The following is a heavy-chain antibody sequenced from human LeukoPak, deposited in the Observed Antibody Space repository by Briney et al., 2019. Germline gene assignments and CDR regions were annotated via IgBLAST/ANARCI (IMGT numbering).Heavy chain of an antibody. CDR2: ISGTGTYI. V-gene: IGHV3-21*01. D-gene: IGHD1-20*01. CDR1: GFTFSTYS. J-gene: IGHJ4*02. Sequence: GGSLRLSCAASGFTFSTYSMTWVRQAPGKGLEWVSFISGTGTYIYYPDSVKGRFTISRGNAKSSLYLRMSSLRAEDTATYYCARITGTSEYFDSWGQGTLVTVSS. CDR3: ARITGTSEYFDS.